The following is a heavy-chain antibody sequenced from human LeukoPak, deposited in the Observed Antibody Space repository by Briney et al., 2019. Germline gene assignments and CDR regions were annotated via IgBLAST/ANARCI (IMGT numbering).Heavy chain of an antibody. CDR2: IPGSGGAT. V-gene: IGHV3-23*01. J-gene: IGHJ6*02. Sequence: GGSLRLSCEASGFTFSSYAIRWVRQAPGTGLEWVSSIPGSGGATYYADSVRGRFGISRDSSKNTVYLQMNSLRDEDTAVYYCARARPWDSSRSYYFGMDVWGHGTTVTVSS. D-gene: IGHD3-22*01. CDR3: ARARPWDSSRSYYFGMDV. CDR1: GFTFSSYA.